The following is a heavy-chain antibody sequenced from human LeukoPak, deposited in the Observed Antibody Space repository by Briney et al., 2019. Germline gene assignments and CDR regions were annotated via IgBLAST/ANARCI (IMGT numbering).Heavy chain of an antibody. Sequence: GGSLKLSCAASGFTVSSNYMSWVRQAPGKGLEWVSVIYSGGSTYYADSVRGRFTISGDNSKNTLYLQMNSLRAEDTAVYYCARDSGYYDSSGYVPPRFDYWGQGTLVTVSS. CDR3: ARDSGYYDSSGYVPPRFDY. V-gene: IGHV3-53*01. CDR2: IYSGGST. CDR1: GFTVSSNY. J-gene: IGHJ4*02. D-gene: IGHD3-22*01.